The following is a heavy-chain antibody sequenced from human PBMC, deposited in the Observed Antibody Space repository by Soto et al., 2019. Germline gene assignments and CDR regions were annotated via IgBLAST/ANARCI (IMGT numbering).Heavy chain of an antibody. D-gene: IGHD5-12*01. J-gene: IGHJ4*02. CDR1: GFTFSSYG. CDR3: AKVVEWLQLGGYFDY. CDR2: ISYDGSNK. V-gene: IGHV3-30*18. Sequence: QVQLVESGGGVVQPGRYLRLSCAASGFTFSSYGMHWVRQAPGKGLEWVAVISYDGSNKYYADSVTGRFTISRDNSKNTLYLQMNSLRAEVTAVYYCAKVVEWLQLGGYFDYWGQGTLVTVSS.